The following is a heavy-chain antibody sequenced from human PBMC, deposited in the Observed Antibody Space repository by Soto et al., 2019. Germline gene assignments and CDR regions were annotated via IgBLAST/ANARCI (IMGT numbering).Heavy chain of an antibody. Sequence: PGGSLRLSCAASGFVFGSYAMHWVRQAPGKGLEWVAVIMYDGNTEYYADSVKGRFTLSRDNSKNILSVQMNSLRAEDTAVYYCTRPTCDGGNCYFAHCGRGTLVTVSS. J-gene: IGHJ5*02. CDR2: IMYDGNTE. CDR3: TRPTCDGGNCYFAH. V-gene: IGHV3-30-3*01. CDR1: GFVFGSYA. D-gene: IGHD2-21*01.